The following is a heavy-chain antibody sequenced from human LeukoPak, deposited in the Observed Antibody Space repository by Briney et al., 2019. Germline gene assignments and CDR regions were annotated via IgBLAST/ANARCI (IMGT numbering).Heavy chain of an antibody. CDR2: IKQDGSEK. CDR1: GFTFSSYW. D-gene: IGHD3-3*01. Sequence: PGGSLRLSCAASGFTFSSYWMSWVRQAPGKGLEWVANIKQDGSEKYYVDSVKGRFTISRDNAKNSLYLQMNSLRAEDTAVYYCARDPEWLPGYYFDYWGQGTLVTVSS. CDR3: ARDPEWLPGYYFDY. V-gene: IGHV3-7*01. J-gene: IGHJ4*02.